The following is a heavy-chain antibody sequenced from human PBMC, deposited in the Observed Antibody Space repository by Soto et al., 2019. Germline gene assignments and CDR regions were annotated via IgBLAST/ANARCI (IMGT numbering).Heavy chain of an antibody. D-gene: IGHD4-17*01. CDR1: GFTFSSYG. CDR3: ARGRDYGDYFDY. V-gene: IGHV3-33*01. Sequence: GGSLRLSCAASGFTFSSYGMHWVRQAPGKGLEWVAVIWYDGSNKYYADSVKGRFTISRDNSKNTLYLQMNSLRAEDTAVYYCARGRDYGDYFDYWGQGTLVTVSS. J-gene: IGHJ4*02. CDR2: IWYDGSNK.